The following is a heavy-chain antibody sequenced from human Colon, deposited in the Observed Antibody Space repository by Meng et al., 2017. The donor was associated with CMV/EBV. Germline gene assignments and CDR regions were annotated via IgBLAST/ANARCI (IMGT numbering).Heavy chain of an antibody. CDR2: IYFNGNV. Sequence: QVRLQDRGPGLVKPSQTLSLPCTVSGGSISSDNYFWSWIRQSPGKGLEWIGYIYFNGNVYYNPSLQSRVTISVDTSKNQFSLKVSSVTATDTAVYYCAREVNRVADSDAFDIWGQGTMVTVSS. J-gene: IGHJ3*02. V-gene: IGHV4-30-4*08. D-gene: IGHD6-19*01. CDR1: GGSISSDNYF. CDR3: AREVNRVADSDAFDI.